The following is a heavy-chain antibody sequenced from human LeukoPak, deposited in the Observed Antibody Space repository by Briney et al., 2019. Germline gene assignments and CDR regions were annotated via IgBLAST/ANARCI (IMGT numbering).Heavy chain of an antibody. D-gene: IGHD2-15*01. Sequence: SETLSLTCTVSGVSISSYYWSWIRQPAGKGLEWIGRIYTSGSTNYNPSLNSRVTISVDKSKNHLSLNLSSVTVADTAVYYCARDWRYCSGGSCSYYFDYWGQGALLTVSS. CDR2: IYTSGST. CDR1: GVSISSYY. CDR3: ARDWRYCSGGSCSYYFDY. J-gene: IGHJ4*02. V-gene: IGHV4-4*07.